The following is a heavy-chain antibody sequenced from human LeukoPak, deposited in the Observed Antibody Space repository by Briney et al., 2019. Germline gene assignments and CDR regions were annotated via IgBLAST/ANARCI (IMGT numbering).Heavy chain of an antibody. V-gene: IGHV3-7*01. D-gene: IGHD3-3*01. CDR1: GFSFRDYW. CDR2: IKQDGSEK. J-gene: IGHJ6*02. CDR3: ARDPVTIFGVVIRNYYYYGMDV. Sequence: GGSLRLSCGASGFSFRDYWMSWVRQAPGKGLEWVANIKQDGSEKYYVDSVKGRFTISRDNAKNSLYLQMNSLRAEDTAVYYCARDPVTIFGVVIRNYYYYGMDVWGQGTTVTVSS.